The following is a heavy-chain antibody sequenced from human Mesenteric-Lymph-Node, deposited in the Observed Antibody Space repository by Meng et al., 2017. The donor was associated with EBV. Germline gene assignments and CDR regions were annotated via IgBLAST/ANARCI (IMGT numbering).Heavy chain of an antibody. D-gene: IGHD3-10*01. CDR1: GGSFSDYH. CDR3: ARIRANSGSGGYDSGFDY. V-gene: IGHV4-34*01. Sequence: HLHEWVPVLLQPSDPLSLTCAVYGGSFSDYHWSWIRQPPGKGLEWIGEINHGRSTNYNPSLKSRVTISVDTSKNQFSLKLSSVTAADTAVYYCARIRANSGSGGYDSGFDYWGQGTLVTVSS. CDR2: INHGRST. J-gene: IGHJ4*02.